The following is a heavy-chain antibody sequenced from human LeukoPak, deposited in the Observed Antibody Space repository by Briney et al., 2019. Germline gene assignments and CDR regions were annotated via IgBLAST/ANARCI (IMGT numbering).Heavy chain of an antibody. V-gene: IGHV4-34*01. CDR1: GGSFGTHS. Sequence: SQTLSLTCAIYGGSFGTHSWTWIRQPPGKGLEWVGEIHQSGSTNYNPSLRSRVIISVDTSKNQFSVRLRSVTAADTAMYFCTRGNMSPGSFHGMDVWGQGTMVT. CDR2: IHQSGST. J-gene: IGHJ6*02. D-gene: IGHD2-21*01. CDR3: TRGNMSPGSFHGMDV.